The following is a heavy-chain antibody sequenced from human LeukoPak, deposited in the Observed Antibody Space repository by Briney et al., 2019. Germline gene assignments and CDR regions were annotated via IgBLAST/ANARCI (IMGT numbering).Heavy chain of an antibody. J-gene: IGHJ3*02. Sequence: GGSLRLSCAASGFTFSDYYMSWIRQAPGKGLEWVSYISGSSTYTSYADSVKGRFTISRDNAKNSLYLQMNSLRTEDTAVYYCGTGSAFDIWGQGTMVTVSS. V-gene: IGHV3-11*03. CDR1: GFTFSDYY. CDR3: GTGSAFDI. CDR2: ISGSSTYT. D-gene: IGHD7-27*01.